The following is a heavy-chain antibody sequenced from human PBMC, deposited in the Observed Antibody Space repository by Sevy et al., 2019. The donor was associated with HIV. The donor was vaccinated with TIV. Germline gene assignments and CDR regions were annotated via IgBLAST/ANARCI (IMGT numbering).Heavy chain of an antibody. CDR2: ISSSSSTI. D-gene: IGHD3-10*01. Sequence: GGSLRLSCAASGFTFSSYSMNWVRQAPGKGLEWVSYISSSSSTIYYADSVKGRFTISRDNAKNSLYLQMNSLRAEDTAVYYCARDPSGATDISYYYYMDVWCKGTTVTVSS. CDR3: ARDPSGATDISYYYYMDV. J-gene: IGHJ6*03. CDR1: GFTFSSYS. V-gene: IGHV3-48*01.